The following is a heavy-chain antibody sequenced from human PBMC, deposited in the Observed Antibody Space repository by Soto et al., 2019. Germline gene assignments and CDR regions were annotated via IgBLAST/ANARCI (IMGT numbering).Heavy chain of an antibody. CDR2: MNPNSGNT. Sequence: QVQLVQSGAEVKKPGASVKVSCKASGYTFTSYDINWVRQATGQGLEWMGWMNPNSGNTGYAQKCQGRVTMTRNTSISTAYMELSSLRSEDTAVYYCARGHCSSTSCYYYYYYMDVWGKGTTVTVSS. CDR1: GYTFTSYD. V-gene: IGHV1-8*01. CDR3: ARGHCSSTSCYYYYYYMDV. J-gene: IGHJ6*03. D-gene: IGHD2-2*01.